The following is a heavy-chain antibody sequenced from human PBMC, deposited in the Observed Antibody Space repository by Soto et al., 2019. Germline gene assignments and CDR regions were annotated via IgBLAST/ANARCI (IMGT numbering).Heavy chain of an antibody. V-gene: IGHV4-34*01. D-gene: IGHD3-10*01. CDR1: GASIHTGGHF. Sequence: SETLSLTCSVSGASIHTGGHFWSWIRQSTGRGLEWIGEINHSGSTNYNPSLKSRVTISVDTSKNQFSLKLTSVTAADTAVYYCARDKITGLFDYWGQGTLVTVS. CDR3: ARDKITGLFDY. J-gene: IGHJ4*02. CDR2: INHSGST.